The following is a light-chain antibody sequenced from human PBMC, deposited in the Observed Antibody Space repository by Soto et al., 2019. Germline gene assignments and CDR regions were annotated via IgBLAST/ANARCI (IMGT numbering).Light chain of an antibody. V-gene: IGKV3-20*01. J-gene: IGKJ3*01. Sequence: EVVLTQSPGTLSLSPGERATLSCRASQSINNHFLAWYQQKRGQAPRLLIYGTSNRATGIPDRFSGSGSGTDFTLAISRLEPEDCAVYYCQFYCSPFTFGPGTKVDIK. CDR1: QSINNHF. CDR3: QFYCSPFT. CDR2: GTS.